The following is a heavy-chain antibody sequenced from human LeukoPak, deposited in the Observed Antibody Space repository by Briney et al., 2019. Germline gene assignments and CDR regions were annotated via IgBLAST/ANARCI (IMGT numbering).Heavy chain of an antibody. Sequence: ASVKVSCKASGYTFTGYYMHWVRQAPGQGLEWMGWINPNSGGTNYAQKFQGRVTMTRDTSISTAYMELSRLRSDDTAVYYCARDLVGATTRADYWGQGTLVTVSS. V-gene: IGHV1-2*02. CDR2: INPNSGGT. J-gene: IGHJ4*02. CDR3: ARDLVGATTRADY. D-gene: IGHD1-26*01. CDR1: GYTFTGYY.